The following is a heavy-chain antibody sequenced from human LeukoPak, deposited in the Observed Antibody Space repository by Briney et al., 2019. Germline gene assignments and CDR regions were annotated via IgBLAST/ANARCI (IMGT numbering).Heavy chain of an antibody. D-gene: IGHD3-10*01. V-gene: IGHV4-59*01. Sequence: SETLSLTCTVSGGSISSYYWSWIRQPPGKGLEWIGYIYYSGSTNYNPSLKSRVTISVDTSKNQFSLKLSSVTAADTAVYYCARLMVRGVNDWFDPWGQGTLVTVSS. CDR3: ARLMVRGVNDWFDP. CDR1: GGSISSYY. CDR2: IYYSGST. J-gene: IGHJ5*02.